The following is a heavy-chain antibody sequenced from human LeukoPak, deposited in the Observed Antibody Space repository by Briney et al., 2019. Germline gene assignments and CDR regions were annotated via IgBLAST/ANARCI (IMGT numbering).Heavy chain of an antibody. CDR1: GGSISSSSYF. J-gene: IGHJ3*02. Sequence: PSETLSLTCTVSGGSISSSSYFWGWIRQPPAKGLEWIGSIYYRGSTYYNPSLKSRVTISVDTSKNHFSLKLSSVTAADTAVYYCARRPLGAAADAFDIWGQGTMVTVSS. CDR2: IYYRGST. D-gene: IGHD3-16*01. V-gene: IGHV4-39*02. CDR3: ARRPLGAAADAFDI.